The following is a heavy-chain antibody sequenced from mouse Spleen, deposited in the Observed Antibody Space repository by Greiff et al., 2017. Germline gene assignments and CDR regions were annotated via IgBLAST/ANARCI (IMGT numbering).Heavy chain of an antibody. CDR3: ARSYYGPFDY. Sequence: DVQLVESGGGLVKPRGSLKLSCAASGFTFSSYAMSWVRQTPEKRLEWVATISDGGSYTYYPDNVKGRFTISRDNAKNNLYLQMSHLKSEDTAMYYCARSYYGPFDYWGQGTTLTVSS. J-gene: IGHJ2*01. D-gene: IGHD1-2*01. V-gene: IGHV5-4*01. CDR2: ISDGGSYT. CDR1: GFTFSSYA.